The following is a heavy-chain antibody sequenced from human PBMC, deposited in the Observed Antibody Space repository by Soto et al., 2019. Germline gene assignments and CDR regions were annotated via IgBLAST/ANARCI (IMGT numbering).Heavy chain of an antibody. J-gene: IGHJ4*02. V-gene: IGHV3-74*01. CDR2: MNSDGSTT. CDR1: GFTFGDNW. CDR3: ATAEVDY. Sequence: ETLRLSCATSGFTFGDNWMHWVRQAPGRGLEWVSRMNSDGSTTNYADSVKGRFTVSRDNAKNTLYLQMNSLRAEDTAVYYCATAEVDYWGPGTLVTVSS.